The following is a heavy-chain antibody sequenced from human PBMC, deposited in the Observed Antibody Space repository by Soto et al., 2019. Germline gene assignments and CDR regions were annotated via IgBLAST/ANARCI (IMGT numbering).Heavy chain of an antibody. D-gene: IGHD4-17*01. V-gene: IGHV3-53*02. J-gene: IGHJ4*02. CDR2: IERGVNS. Sequence: EVQLVETGGGFIQPGGSLRLSCVASGFSVSENYMNWVRQAPGKGLEWVSVIERGVNSYYADPVKGRFIISRDNSKNSLFLQMNSLRADDTAVYHCARDVYGDYTFDSWGQGTLVTVSS. CDR3: ARDVYGDYTFDS. CDR1: GFSVSENY.